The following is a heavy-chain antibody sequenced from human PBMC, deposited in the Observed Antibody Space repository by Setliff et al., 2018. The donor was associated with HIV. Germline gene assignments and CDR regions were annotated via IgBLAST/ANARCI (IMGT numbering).Heavy chain of an antibody. J-gene: IGHJ5*02. V-gene: IGHV1-46*01. CDR2: IHPSGGST. CDR1: GYTFTSYY. CDR3: ARVRYCSGGSCYGGEYWFDP. Sequence: ASVKVSCKASGYTFTSYYIHWVRQAPGQGLEWMGVIHPSGGSTSYAQSFQDRVTMTRDTSTSTVYMELSSLRSEDTAVYYCARVRYCSGGSCYGGEYWFDPWGQGTLGTVSS. D-gene: IGHD2-15*01.